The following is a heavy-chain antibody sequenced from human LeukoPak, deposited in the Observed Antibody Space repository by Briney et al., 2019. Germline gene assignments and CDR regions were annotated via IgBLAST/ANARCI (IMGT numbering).Heavy chain of an antibody. Sequence: TGGSLRLSCAASGFTFSSYGMIWVRQAPGKGLEWVSTITNSGDSTYYTDPVKGRFTISRDDSRNTLYLQMNSLRAEDTAVYYCAKDGFDYYDSCGYYYFNYWGQGTLVTVSS. CDR1: GFTFSSYG. CDR2: ITNSGDST. J-gene: IGHJ4*02. V-gene: IGHV3-23*01. CDR3: AKDGFDYYDSCGYYYFNY. D-gene: IGHD3-22*01.